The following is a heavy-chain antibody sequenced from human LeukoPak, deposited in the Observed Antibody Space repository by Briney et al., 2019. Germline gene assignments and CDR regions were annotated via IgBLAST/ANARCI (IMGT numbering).Heavy chain of an antibody. Sequence: GGSLRLSCAASGFTFRNYNMSWVRQAPGKGLEWVSSITSSSYIYYADSVKGRFTISRDNAKNSLYLQMNSLRAEDTAVYYCARSLGMRGLIEWFDPWGQGTLVTVSS. CDR3: ARSLGMRGLIEWFDP. CDR1: GFTFRNYN. V-gene: IGHV3-21*04. D-gene: IGHD3-16*02. J-gene: IGHJ5*02. CDR2: ITSSSYI.